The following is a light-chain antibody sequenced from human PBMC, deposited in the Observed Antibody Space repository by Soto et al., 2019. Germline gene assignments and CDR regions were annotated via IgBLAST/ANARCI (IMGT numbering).Light chain of an antibody. J-gene: IGLJ1*01. CDR2: DVS. CDR3: SSYTSSSTYV. Sequence: QSALTQPASVSGSPGQSITISCTGTSSDVGGYNYVSWYQQHPGKAPKLMIYDVSNRPSGVSNRFSGSKSVNTASLTISGLQAEDEADYYCSSYTSSSTYVFGTGTKGTVL. V-gene: IGLV2-14*01. CDR1: SSDVGGYNY.